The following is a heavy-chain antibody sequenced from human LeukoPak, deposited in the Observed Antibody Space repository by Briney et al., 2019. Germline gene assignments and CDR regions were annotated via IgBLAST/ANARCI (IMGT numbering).Heavy chain of an antibody. CDR1: GFTFSSYA. CDR3: AKGDSGSYYLGAH. V-gene: IGHV3-43*02. D-gene: IGHD1-26*01. Sequence: QPGGSLRLSCAASGFTFSSYAMSWVRQAPGKGLEWVSLISGDGGSTYYADSVKGRFTISRDNSKNSLYLQMNSLRTEDTALYYCAKGDSGSYYLGAHWGQGTLVTVSS. CDR2: ISGDGGST. J-gene: IGHJ4*02.